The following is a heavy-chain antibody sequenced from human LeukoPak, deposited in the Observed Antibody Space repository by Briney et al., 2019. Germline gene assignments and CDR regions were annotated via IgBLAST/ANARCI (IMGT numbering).Heavy chain of an antibody. CDR2: INPSGGST. CDR3: ARDRLLSDYYYYGMDV. Sequence: GASVKVSCKASGYTFTSYYMHWVRQAPGQGLEWMGIINPSGGSTSYAQKFQGRVTMTRDTSTCTVYMELSSLRSEDTAVYYCARDRLLSDYYYYGMDVWGQGTTVTVSS. J-gene: IGHJ6*02. V-gene: IGHV1-46*01. CDR1: GYTFTSYY. D-gene: IGHD2-21*02.